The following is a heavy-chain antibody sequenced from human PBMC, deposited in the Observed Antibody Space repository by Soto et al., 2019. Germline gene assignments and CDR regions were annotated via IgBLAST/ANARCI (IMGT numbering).Heavy chain of an antibody. V-gene: IGHV4-59*04. Sequence: SETLSLTCTVSGGSLSSDYWSWIRQPPGKGLEWIGYIYHSGSTYYNPSLKSRVTISVDRSKNQFSLKLSSVTAADTAVYYCAAGGGLPRYYWGQGTLVTVSS. CDR2: IYHSGST. CDR1: GGSLSSDY. CDR3: AAGGGLPRYY. D-gene: IGHD1-26*01. J-gene: IGHJ4*02.